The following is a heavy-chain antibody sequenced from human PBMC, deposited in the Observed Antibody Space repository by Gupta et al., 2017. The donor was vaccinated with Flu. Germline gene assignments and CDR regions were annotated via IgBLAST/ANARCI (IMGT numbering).Heavy chain of an antibody. CDR2: ISWDSKNI. V-gene: IGHV3-9*01. D-gene: IGHD1-26*01. J-gene: IGHJ3*01. CDR1: GFTFDDHA. CDR3: TRRSGSQPRAGAFDF. Sequence: EVQLVDSGGGLVQPGRSLTLSCAASGFTFDDHAMNWVRQAPGKGLEWVSGISWDSKNIGYAASVKGRFTISRDNAKNSLYLQINNLRPEDTAFYYCTRRSGSQPRAGAFDFWGQGTMVTVS.